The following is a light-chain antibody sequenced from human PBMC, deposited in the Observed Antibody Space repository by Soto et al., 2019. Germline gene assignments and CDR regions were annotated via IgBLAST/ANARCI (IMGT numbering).Light chain of an antibody. CDR2: DVT. Sequence: QPVLTQPASVSGSPGQSITISCTGTSSDVGNYNHVSWYQQHPGKAPKLIIYDVTNRPSGVSTRFSGSKSGNTASLTISGLQAEDEADYYCKSYTSTITPWVFGGGTKLTVL. V-gene: IGLV2-14*03. J-gene: IGLJ3*02. CDR3: KSYTSTITPWV. CDR1: SSDVGNYNH.